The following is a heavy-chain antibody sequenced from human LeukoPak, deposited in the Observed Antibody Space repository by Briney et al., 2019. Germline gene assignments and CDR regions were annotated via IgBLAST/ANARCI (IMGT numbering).Heavy chain of an antibody. V-gene: IGHV3-9*03. CDR2: ISWNSGSI. CDR1: GFTFDDYA. CDR3: AKVAEEMATINGPFDY. Sequence: GRSLRLSCAASGFTFDDYAMHWVRQAPGKGLEWVSGISWNSGSIGYADSVKGRFTISRDNAKNSLYLQMNSLRAEDMALYYCAKVAEEMATINGPFDYWGQGTLVTVSS. D-gene: IGHD5-24*01. J-gene: IGHJ4*02.